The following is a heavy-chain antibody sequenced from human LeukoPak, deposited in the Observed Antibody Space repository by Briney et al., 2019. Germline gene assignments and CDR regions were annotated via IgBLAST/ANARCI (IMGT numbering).Heavy chain of an antibody. J-gene: IGHJ4*02. CDR3: ARDLSGIAGYTYGRGIDY. D-gene: IGHD5-18*01. CDR2: IKKDGSEK. V-gene: IGHV3-7*01. Sequence: PGGSLRLSCAASEFTFSSYGMHWVRQAPGKGLEWVANIKKDGSEKYYVDAVKGRFTISRDNAKTSLYLQMNSLRAEDTAVYYCARDLSGIAGYTYGRGIDYWGQGTLVTVSS. CDR1: EFTFSSYG.